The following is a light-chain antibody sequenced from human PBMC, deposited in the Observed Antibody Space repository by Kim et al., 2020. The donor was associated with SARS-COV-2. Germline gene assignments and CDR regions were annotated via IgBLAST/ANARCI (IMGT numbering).Light chain of an antibody. Sequence: AIRMTQSPSSFSASTGDRVTVTCRVSQDIGSYLAWYQQKAGNAPQLLIYAASTLQSGVPSRFSGSGSGTYFTLTISCLQSEDFATYYCQQYHSYPATFGQGTKLEIK. V-gene: IGKV1-8*01. CDR3: QQYHSYPAT. CDR1: QDIGSY. CDR2: AAS. J-gene: IGKJ2*01.